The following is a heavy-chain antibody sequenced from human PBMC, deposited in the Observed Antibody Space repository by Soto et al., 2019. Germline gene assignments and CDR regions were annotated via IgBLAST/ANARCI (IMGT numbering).Heavy chain of an antibody. CDR2: IRSKAYGGTT. Sequence: LRLSCTASGFTFGDYAMSWFRQAPGRGLEWVGFIRSKAYGGTTEYAASVKGRFTISRDDSKSIAYLQMNSLKTEDTAVYYCTRADEAYYYYYGMDVWGQGTTVTVSS. CDR1: GFTFGDYA. V-gene: IGHV3-49*03. J-gene: IGHJ6*02. CDR3: TRADEAYYYYYGMDV.